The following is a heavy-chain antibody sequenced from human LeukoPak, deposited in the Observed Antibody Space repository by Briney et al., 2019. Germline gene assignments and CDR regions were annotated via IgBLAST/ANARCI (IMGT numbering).Heavy chain of an antibody. J-gene: IGHJ6*02. CDR2: ISNSGLYI. CDR1: GFTFSSYS. D-gene: IGHD2-15*01. CDR3: ARHMTPESTTPYYYGMDV. V-gene: IGHV3-21*01. Sequence: PGGSLKLSCAASGFTFSSYSMNWVRQAPGKGLEWVSSISNSGLYIFYADSVKGRFTMSRDNGKNSLFLQMNSLRAEDTAVYFCARHMTPESTTPYYYGMDVWGQGTTVTVSS.